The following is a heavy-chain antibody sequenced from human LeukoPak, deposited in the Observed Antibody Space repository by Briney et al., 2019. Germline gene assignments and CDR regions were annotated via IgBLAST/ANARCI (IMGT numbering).Heavy chain of an antibody. V-gene: IGHV4-34*01. J-gene: IGHJ4*02. D-gene: IGHD3-22*01. Sequence: PSETLSLTCAVYGGSFTGYHWNWIRQSPQRGLEWIGEINHRGHPHYNPSLESRLTKSVDTSKNQFSLTLRSVTGADTAVYYCARDPTTVVSVPYYFDFWGKGTPVTVSS. CDR1: GGSFTGYH. CDR3: ARDPTTVVSVPYYFDF. CDR2: INHRGHP.